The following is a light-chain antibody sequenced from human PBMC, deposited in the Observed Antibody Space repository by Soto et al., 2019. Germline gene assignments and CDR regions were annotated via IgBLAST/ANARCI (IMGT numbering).Light chain of an antibody. J-gene: IGLJ2*01. CDR1: SSNIGIDT. CDR3: AAWDDSLSGPV. CDR2: SHN. V-gene: IGLV1-44*01. Sequence: QPVLTQPPSASGAPGQRVTISCSGSSSNIGIDTVNWYQQLPGTAPKLLIYSHNQRPSGVPDRFSGSKSGTSASLAISGLQSEDEADYYCAAWDDSLSGPVFGGGTKVTVL.